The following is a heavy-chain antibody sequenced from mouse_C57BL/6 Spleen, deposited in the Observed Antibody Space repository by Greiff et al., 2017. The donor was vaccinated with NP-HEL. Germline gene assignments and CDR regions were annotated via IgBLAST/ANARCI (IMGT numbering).Heavy chain of an antibody. CDR3: ARDNWDGAMDY. D-gene: IGHD4-1*01. Sequence: EVQGVESGGGLVKPGGSLKLSCAASGFTFSSYAMSWVRQTPEKRLEWVATISDGGSYTYYPDNVKGRFTISRDNAKNNLYLQMSHLKSEDTAMYYCARDNWDGAMDYWGQGTSVTVSS. V-gene: IGHV5-4*01. CDR1: GFTFSSYA. CDR2: ISDGGSYT. J-gene: IGHJ4*01.